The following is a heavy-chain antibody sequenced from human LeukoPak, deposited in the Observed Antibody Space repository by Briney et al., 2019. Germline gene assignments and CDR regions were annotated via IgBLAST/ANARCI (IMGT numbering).Heavy chain of an antibody. D-gene: IGHD6-13*01. CDR1: GFTFSSYN. CDR2: ITSSSSYI. J-gene: IGHJ6*02. Sequence: GGSLRLSCAASGFTFSSYNMNWVRQAPGKGLEWVSSITSSSSYIYYADSVKGRFTISRDNAKNSLYLQMNSLRAGDTAVYYCARDLAYSSSWYFYGMDVWGQGTTVTVSS. V-gene: IGHV3-21*01. CDR3: ARDLAYSSSWYFYGMDV.